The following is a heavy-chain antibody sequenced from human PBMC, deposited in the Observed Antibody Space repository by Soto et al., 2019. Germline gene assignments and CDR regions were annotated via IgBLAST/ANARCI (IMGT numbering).Heavy chain of an antibody. CDR3: ARDTAMALPDS. D-gene: IGHD5-18*01. CDR1: GYTFTTYG. Sequence: QVKLVQSGDDGKKPGASVKVSCKASGYTFTTYGITWVRQAPGQGLEWMGGISAYNGNTEYAQKLQGRVTMTTDTSTSTAYLELRSLRSDDTAVYYCARDTAMALPDSWGQVTLVTVSS. CDR2: ISAYNGNT. J-gene: IGHJ4*02. V-gene: IGHV1-18*01.